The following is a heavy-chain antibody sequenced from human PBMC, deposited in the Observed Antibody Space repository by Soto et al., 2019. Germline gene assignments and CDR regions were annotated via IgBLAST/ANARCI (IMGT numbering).Heavy chain of an antibody. CDR3: ARGRLLWFGELSLNWFDP. CDR2: MNPNSGNT. D-gene: IGHD3-10*01. V-gene: IGHV1-8*01. Sequence: GASVKVSCKASGYTFTSYDINWVRQATGQGLEWMGWMNPNSGNTGYAQKFQGRVTMTRNTSISTAYMELSSLRSEDTAVYYCARGRLLWFGELSLNWFDPWGQGTLVTVSS. J-gene: IGHJ5*02. CDR1: GYTFTSYD.